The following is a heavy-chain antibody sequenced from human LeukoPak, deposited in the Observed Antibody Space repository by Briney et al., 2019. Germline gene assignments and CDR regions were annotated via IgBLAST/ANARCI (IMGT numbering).Heavy chain of an antibody. CDR3: ASLSGLRGYSGYETFDY. D-gene: IGHD5-12*01. CDR1: GVSISSSSYY. Sequence: SETLSLTCTVSGVSISSSSYYWGWIRQPPGKGLEWIGSIYYSGSTYYNPSLKSRVTISVDTSKNQFSLKLSSVTAADTAVYYCASLSGLRGYSGYETFDYWGQGTLVTVSS. J-gene: IGHJ4*02. CDR2: IYYSGST. V-gene: IGHV4-39*07.